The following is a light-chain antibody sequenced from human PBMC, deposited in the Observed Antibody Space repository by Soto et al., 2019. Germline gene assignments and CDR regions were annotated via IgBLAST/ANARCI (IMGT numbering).Light chain of an antibody. CDR1: QDIRKY. CDR2: DAS. CDR3: QQYDNLPLI. V-gene: IGKV1-33*01. Sequence: IQMTQSPSSLSASVGYRVTITCHATQDIRKYLNWYQQKKGKAPKLLIYDASSLETGVPSRFSGSGYGTDFNLTISSLQTEDFATYYCQQYDNLPLIFGQGTRLEIK. J-gene: IGKJ5*01.